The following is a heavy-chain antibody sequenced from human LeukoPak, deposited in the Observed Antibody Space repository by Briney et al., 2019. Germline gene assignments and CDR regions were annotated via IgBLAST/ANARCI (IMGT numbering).Heavy chain of an antibody. CDR2: IYPGDSDT. CDR1: GYSFTSYW. D-gene: IGHD3-22*01. CDR3: ARQELNYYDSSGSGGLQH. J-gene: IGHJ1*01. Sequence: GESLKISCKGSGYSFTSYWIGWVRQMPGKGLEWMGIIYPGDSDTRYSPSFQGQVTISADKPISTAYLQWSSLKASDTAMYYCARQELNYYDSSGSGGLQHWGQGTLVTVSS. V-gene: IGHV5-51*01.